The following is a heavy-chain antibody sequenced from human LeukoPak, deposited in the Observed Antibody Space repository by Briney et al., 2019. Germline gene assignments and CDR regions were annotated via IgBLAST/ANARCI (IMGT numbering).Heavy chain of an antibody. CDR2: IYYSGST. Sequence: SETLSLTCTVSGGSLSSYYWSWIRQPPGKGLEWIGYIYYSGSTNYNPSPKSRVTISGDASKNQCSLKLNSVTAADTAVYYCAREAAEFVVMVDLWGRGTLVTVSS. J-gene: IGHJ2*01. CDR3: AREAAEFVVMVDL. D-gene: IGHD3-22*01. CDR1: GGSLSSYY. V-gene: IGHV4-59*12.